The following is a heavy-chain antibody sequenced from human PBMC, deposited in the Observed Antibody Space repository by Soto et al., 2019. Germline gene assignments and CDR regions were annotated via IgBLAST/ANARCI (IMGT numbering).Heavy chain of an antibody. J-gene: IGHJ4*02. CDR3: ARRWGATFDY. CDR1: GGSISSYY. Sequence: ETLSLTCTVSGGSISSYYWSWIRQPPGKGLEWIGYIYYSGSTNYNPSLKSRVTISVDTSKNQFSLKLSSVTAADTAVYYCARRWGATFDYWGQGTLVTVSS. V-gene: IGHV4-59*08. D-gene: IGHD1-26*01. CDR2: IYYSGST.